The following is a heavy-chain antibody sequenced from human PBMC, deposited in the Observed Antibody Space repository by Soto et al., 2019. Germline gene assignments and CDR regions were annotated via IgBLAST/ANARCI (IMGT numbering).Heavy chain of an antibody. Sequence: QVQLVQSGAEVKKPGASVKVSCKASGYTFTSYAMHWGRQAPGQRLERMGWINACNGNTKYSQKFQGRVTITRDTAASSAYMGRSRVRSVYTVVYCCARDGGIAAACLIYYYGMAVWGQGTTVTVSS. CDR3: ARDGGIAAACLIYYYGMAV. CDR1: GYTFTSYA. D-gene: IGHD6-13*01. CDR2: INACNGNT. J-gene: IGHJ6*02. V-gene: IGHV1-3*01.